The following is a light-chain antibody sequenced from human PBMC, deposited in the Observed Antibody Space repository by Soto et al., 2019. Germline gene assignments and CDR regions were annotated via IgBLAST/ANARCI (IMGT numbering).Light chain of an antibody. J-gene: IGKJ1*01. Sequence: EIVLTQSPGTLSLSPGDRATLSCRASQSLSVSYIAWYQQKPGQAPRLLIYSTSTRAAGIPDRFTVRGSGKHFTLAISRLEPEDFAVYYCHQFGDSPQTFGQGTTVEV. CDR1: QSLSVSY. CDR3: HQFGDSPQT. CDR2: STS. V-gene: IGKV3-20*01.